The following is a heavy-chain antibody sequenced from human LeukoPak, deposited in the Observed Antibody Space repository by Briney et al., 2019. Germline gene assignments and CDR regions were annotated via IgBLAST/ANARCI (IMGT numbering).Heavy chain of an antibody. D-gene: IGHD1-26*01. V-gene: IGHV1-18*01. Sequence: GASVKVSCKASGYTFTSYGISWVRQAPGQGLEWMGWISAYNGNTNYAQKLQGRVTMTTDTSTSTAYMELRSLRSDDTAVYYCARDSDYMYSGSYVNWGQGTLVTVSS. CDR1: GYTFTSYG. CDR3: ARDSDYMYSGSYVN. J-gene: IGHJ4*02. CDR2: ISAYNGNT.